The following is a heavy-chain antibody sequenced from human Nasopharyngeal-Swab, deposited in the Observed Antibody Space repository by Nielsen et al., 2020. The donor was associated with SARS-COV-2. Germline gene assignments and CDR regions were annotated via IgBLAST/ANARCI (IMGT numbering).Heavy chain of an antibody. CDR3: ASPSTLDY. CDR2: ISSSSSTI. CDR1: GFTFSDYF. Sequence: GESLKISCAASGFTFSDYFMSWIRQAPGKGLEWVSYISSSSSTIYYADSVKGRFTISRDNVKNSLYLQMNTLRAEDTAVYYCASPSTLDYWGQGTLVTVSS. V-gene: IGHV3-11*04. J-gene: IGHJ4*02.